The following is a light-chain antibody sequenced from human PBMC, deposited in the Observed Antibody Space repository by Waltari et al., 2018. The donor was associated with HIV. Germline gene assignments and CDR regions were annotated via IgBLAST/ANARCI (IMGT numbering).Light chain of an antibody. Sequence: SYELTQPPSVSPPPGQTAKSLCSGDALPNNYVYWYQQTAGQAPVMIIFQDTKRPSDIPARFSASSAGTTATLTISGVQAEDEADYFCQSAHNSDVIFGGGTKLTVL. CDR3: QSAHNSDVI. CDR1: ALPNNY. V-gene: IGLV3-25*03. J-gene: IGLJ2*01. CDR2: QDT.